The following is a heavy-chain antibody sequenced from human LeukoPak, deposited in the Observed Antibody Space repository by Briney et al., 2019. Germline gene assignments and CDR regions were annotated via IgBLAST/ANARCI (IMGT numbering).Heavy chain of an antibody. CDR3: ARLSADSSSSRGFDY. D-gene: IGHD2-2*01. V-gene: IGHV4-4*07. Sequence: SETLSLTCTVSGASISSYYGTWIRQPAGKGRGWIGRIYTSGSTNYNPSPKSRVAMSVDTSKNQFSMKLSSVTAADTAVYYCARLSADSSSSRGFDYWGQGTLVPVSS. J-gene: IGHJ4*02. CDR1: GASISSYY. CDR2: IYTSGST.